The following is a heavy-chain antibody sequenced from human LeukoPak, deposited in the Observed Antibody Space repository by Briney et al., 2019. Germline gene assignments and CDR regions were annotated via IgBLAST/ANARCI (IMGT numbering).Heavy chain of an antibody. J-gene: IGHJ4*02. D-gene: IGHD6-13*01. CDR3: AKEGAKQLVRY. Sequence: GGSLRLSCAASGFTFSSYWMPWVRQAPGKGLVWVSRINSDGSSTSYADSVKGRFTISRDNSKNTLYLQMNSLRAEDTAVYYCAKEGAKQLVRYWGQGTLVTVSS. CDR2: INSDGSST. CDR1: GFTFSSYW. V-gene: IGHV3-74*01.